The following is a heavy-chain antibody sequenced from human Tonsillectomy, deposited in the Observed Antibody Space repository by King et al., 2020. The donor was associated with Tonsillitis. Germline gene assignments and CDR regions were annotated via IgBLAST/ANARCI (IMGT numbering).Heavy chain of an antibody. D-gene: IGHD3-10*01. Sequence: MQLVQSGAEVKKPGSSVKVSCKASGGTFSSYGSKWVRQAPGQGLEWMGGITPVFGTANNAQKFQDRVTFSADASTGTVSMELSNLRYKDTAVYYCAKEGPGVRGIIINALEIWGQETMVIVSP. CDR3: AKEGPGVRGIIINALEI. CDR2: ITPVFGTA. V-gene: IGHV1-69*01. J-gene: IGHJ3*02. CDR1: GGTFSSYG.